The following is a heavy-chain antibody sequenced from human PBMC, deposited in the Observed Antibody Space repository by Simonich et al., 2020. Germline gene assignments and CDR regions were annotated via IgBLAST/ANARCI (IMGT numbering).Heavy chain of an antibody. J-gene: IGHJ4*02. V-gene: IGHV1-2*02. CDR1: GYTFTGYY. CDR3: ASSKLATIDY. Sequence: QVQLVQSGAEVKKPGASVKVSCKASGYTFTGYYMHWVRQAPGQGLEWMGWINHNRGGTNYAKKFQGRVTMTRDTSISTAYMELSRLRSDDTAVYYCASSKLATIDYWGQGTLVTVSS. D-gene: IGHD5-12*01. CDR2: INHNRGGT.